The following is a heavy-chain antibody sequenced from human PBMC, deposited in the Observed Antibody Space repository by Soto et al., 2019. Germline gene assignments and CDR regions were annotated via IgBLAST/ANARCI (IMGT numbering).Heavy chain of an antibody. CDR2: IIAIFGTV. Sequence: QVHLVQSGAEVKKSGSSVKVSCKASGGTFSSYAISWVRQAPGQGLEWMGGIIAIFGTVNYAQNFQGRVTITADESTSTAYMELSSLRSEDTAVYYCGFGSSGYVEHYYFGMDVWGQGTTVTVSS. CDR3: GFGSSGYVEHYYFGMDV. J-gene: IGHJ6*02. D-gene: IGHD3-10*01. V-gene: IGHV1-69*01. CDR1: GGTFSSYA.